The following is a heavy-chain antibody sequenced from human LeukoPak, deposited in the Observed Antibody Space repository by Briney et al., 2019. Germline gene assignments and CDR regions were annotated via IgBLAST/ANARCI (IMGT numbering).Heavy chain of an antibody. V-gene: IGHV4-34*01. J-gene: IGHJ4*02. CDR3: ARGLSAVVY. Sequence: SETLSLTCAVYGGSFSGYYWSWIRQPPGKGLVWIGEINHSGSTNYNPSLKSRVTISVDTSKKQFSLKLSSVTAADTAVYYCARGLSAVVYWGQGTLVTVSS. CDR2: INHSGST. CDR1: GGSFSGYY. D-gene: IGHD3-16*02.